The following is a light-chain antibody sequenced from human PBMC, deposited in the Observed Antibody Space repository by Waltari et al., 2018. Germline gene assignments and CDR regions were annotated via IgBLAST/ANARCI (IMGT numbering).Light chain of an antibody. J-gene: IGLJ1*01. V-gene: IGLV2-14*01. CDR2: EVR. CDR3: SSYTSSSTLV. Sequence: QSALTQPASVSGSPGQSITISCTGTSSDVGGYNYVSWYQQHPGKAPKLMVYEVRNRPSGVFNRFSGSKSGNTASLTISGLQAEDEADYYCSSYTSSSTLVFGTGTKVTVL. CDR1: SSDVGGYNY.